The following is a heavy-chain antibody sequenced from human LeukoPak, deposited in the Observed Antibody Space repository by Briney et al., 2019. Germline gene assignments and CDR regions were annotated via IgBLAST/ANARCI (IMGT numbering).Heavy chain of an antibody. CDR1: GGSITSYS. D-gene: IGHD6-13*01. CDR3: ARAPAGSSKYEY. Sequence: ASETLSRTCSVSGGSITSYSWTWIRQPAGKGLEWIGRIYATGSTNFNPSLKSRVTMSVDTSKSQFSLNLSSVTAADTAVHYCARAPAGSSKYEYWGQGILVTVSS. V-gene: IGHV4-4*07. CDR2: IYATGST. J-gene: IGHJ4*02.